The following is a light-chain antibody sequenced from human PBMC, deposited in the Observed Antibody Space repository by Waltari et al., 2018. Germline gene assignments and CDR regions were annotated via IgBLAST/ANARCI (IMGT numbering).Light chain of an antibody. Sequence: EIVLTQSPATLSLSPGERATLSCRASQRVSSYLAWYQQKPGQTPRLLIYDASNRATCIPARFSGSGSGTDVTLTISSLEPEDFAVYYCQQRSDWPPGFTFGPGTKVDIK. CDR1: QRVSSY. CDR3: QQRSDWPPGFT. CDR2: DAS. V-gene: IGKV3-11*01. J-gene: IGKJ3*01.